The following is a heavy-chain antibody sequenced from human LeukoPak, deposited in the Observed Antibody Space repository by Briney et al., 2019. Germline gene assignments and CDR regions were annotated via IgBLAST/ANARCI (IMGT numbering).Heavy chain of an antibody. D-gene: IGHD6-19*01. J-gene: IGHJ4*02. V-gene: IGHV3-23*01. Sequence: PGGSLRLSCAASGFTFINYDMHWVRQAPGKGPEWVSGVSGSGVSTYYADSVQGRFTISRDNSKNTLYLQMNSLRAEDTAVYYCAKEEDVAVAGTFDYWGQGTLVTVSS. CDR1: GFTFINYD. CDR3: AKEEDVAVAGTFDY. CDR2: VSGSGVST.